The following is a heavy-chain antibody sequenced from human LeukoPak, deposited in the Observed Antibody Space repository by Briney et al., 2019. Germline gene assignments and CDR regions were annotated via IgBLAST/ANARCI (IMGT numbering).Heavy chain of an antibody. V-gene: IGHV3-21*01. CDR2: ISSSSSYI. Sequence: PGGSLRLSCAASGFTFSSYSMNWVRQAPGKGLEWVSSISSSSSYIYYADSVKGRFTISRDNSKNTLYLQMNSLRAEDTAVYYCAKEFSGYCSSTSCSEGFDYWGQGTLVTVSS. J-gene: IGHJ4*02. D-gene: IGHD2-2*03. CDR1: GFTFSSYS. CDR3: AKEFSGYCSSTSCSEGFDY.